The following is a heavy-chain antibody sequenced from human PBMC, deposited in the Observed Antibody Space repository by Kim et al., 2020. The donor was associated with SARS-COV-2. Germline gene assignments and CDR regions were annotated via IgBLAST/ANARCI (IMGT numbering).Heavy chain of an antibody. CDR2: IYYSGST. V-gene: IGHV4-39*01. J-gene: IGHJ6*02. CDR1: GGSISSSSYY. Sequence: SETLSLTCTVSGGSISSSSYYWGWIRQPPGKGLEWIGSIYYSGSTYYNPSLKSRVTISVDTSKNQFSLKLSSVTAADTAVYYCARHDLRLYGSGSYYTNYYYGMDVWGQGTTVTVSS. CDR3: ARHDLRLYGSGSYYTNYYYGMDV. D-gene: IGHD3-10*01.